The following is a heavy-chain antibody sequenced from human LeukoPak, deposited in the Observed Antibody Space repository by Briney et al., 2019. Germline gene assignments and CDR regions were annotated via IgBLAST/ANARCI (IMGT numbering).Heavy chain of an antibody. CDR2: IYYSGST. Sequence: SETLSLTCTVSGGSISSSSYSWGWIRQPPGKGLEWIGSIYYSGSTYCNPSLKSRVTISVDTSKNQFSLKLSSVTAADAAVYYCASSTYCSSTSCYFDYWGQGTLVTVSS. V-gene: IGHV4-39*07. D-gene: IGHD2-2*01. CDR3: ASSTYCSSTSCYFDY. CDR1: GGSISSSSYS. J-gene: IGHJ4*02.